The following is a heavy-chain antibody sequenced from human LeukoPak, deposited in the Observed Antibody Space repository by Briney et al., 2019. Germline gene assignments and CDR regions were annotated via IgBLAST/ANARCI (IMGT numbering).Heavy chain of an antibody. Sequence: GGSLRLSCAASGFTFSSYAMHWVRQAPGKGLECVAVISYDGSNKYYADSVKGRFTISRDNSKNTLYLQMNSLRAEDTAVYYCARDGGDPGLAFDLWRQGTMVTVSS. V-gene: IGHV3-30*04. CDR2: ISYDGSNK. D-gene: IGHD2-21*02. J-gene: IGHJ3*01. CDR1: GFTFSSYA. CDR3: ARDGGDPGLAFDL.